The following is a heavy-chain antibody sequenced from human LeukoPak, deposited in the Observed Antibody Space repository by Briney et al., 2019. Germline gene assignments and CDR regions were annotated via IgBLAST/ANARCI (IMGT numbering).Heavy chain of an antibody. CDR2: IKQDGSDM. D-gene: IGHD2-2*02. CDR1: GFTFSSYW. CDR3: AKWPYCSSTSCYTRQPDY. V-gene: IGHV3-7*01. Sequence: PGGSLRLSCAASGFTFSSYWMNWVRQAPGKGLEWVANIKQDGSDMYYVDSVKGRFTISRDNSKNTLYLQMNSLRAEDTAVYYCAKWPYCSSTSCYTRQPDYWGQGTLVTVSS. J-gene: IGHJ4*02.